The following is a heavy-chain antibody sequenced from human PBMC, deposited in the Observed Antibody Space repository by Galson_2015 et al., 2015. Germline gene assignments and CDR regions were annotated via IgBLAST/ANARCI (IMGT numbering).Heavy chain of an antibody. CDR2: IKRDGGAK. V-gene: IGHV3-7*01. CDR1: GFTFTNYG. J-gene: IGHJ4*02. D-gene: IGHD4-23*01. Sequence: SLRLSCAASGFTFTNYGMSWSRQAPGKGLEWVSNIKRDGGAKYYADSVKGRFTISRDNAKNSLYLQMSSLRAEATAVYYCATSADAGGNDWGQGSLVTVSS. CDR3: ATSADAGGND.